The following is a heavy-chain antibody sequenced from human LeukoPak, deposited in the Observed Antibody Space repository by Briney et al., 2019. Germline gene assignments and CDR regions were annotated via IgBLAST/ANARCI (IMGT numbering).Heavy chain of an antibody. CDR3: ARAEGSGSYYNAYFDY. J-gene: IGHJ4*02. CDR2: VYYSGST. Sequence: SETLSLTCTVSGGSISSCGWCWIRKRPGPGLERMGYVYYSGSTSYNPSLKSRGSISVDTSKSQFSLKLSSVTAADTAVYYCARAEGSGSYYNAYFDYWGQGTLVTVSS. CDR1: GGSISSCG. D-gene: IGHD3-10*01. V-gene: IGHV4-59*01.